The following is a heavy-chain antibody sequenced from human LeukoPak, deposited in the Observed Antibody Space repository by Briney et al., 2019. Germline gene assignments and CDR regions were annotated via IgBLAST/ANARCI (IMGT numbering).Heavy chain of an antibody. CDR2: ISSSSSYI. J-gene: IGHJ4*02. D-gene: IGHD6-19*01. Sequence: SGGSLRLSCAASGFTFSSYSMNWVRQAPGKGLEWVSSISSSSSYIYYADSVKGRFAISRDNSKNTLYLQMNSLRAEDTAVYYCAKDLSSGWCDYWGQGTLVTVSS. CDR3: AKDLSSGWCDY. CDR1: GFTFSSYS. V-gene: IGHV3-21*01.